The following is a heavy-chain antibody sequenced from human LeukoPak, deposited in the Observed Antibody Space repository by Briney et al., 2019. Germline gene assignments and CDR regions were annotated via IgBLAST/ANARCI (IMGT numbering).Heavy chain of an antibody. D-gene: IGHD3-9*01. CDR1: GGSISSGGYY. CDR2: IYHSGST. Sequence: SETLSLTCTVSGGSISSGGYYWSWIRQPPGKGLEWIGYIYHSGSTYYNPSLKSRVTISVNTSKNQFSLKLSSVTAADTAVYYCARWANYDKGHDAFDIWGQGTMVTVSS. CDR3: ARWANYDKGHDAFDI. V-gene: IGHV4-30-2*01. J-gene: IGHJ3*02.